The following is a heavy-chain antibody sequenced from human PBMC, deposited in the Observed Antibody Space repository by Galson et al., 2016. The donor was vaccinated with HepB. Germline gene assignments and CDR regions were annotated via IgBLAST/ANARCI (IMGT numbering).Heavy chain of an antibody. CDR2: ISSSSSYI. CDR1: GFTFSSYS. CDR3: ASRNSYGWFNYYGMDV. V-gene: IGHV3-21*01. Sequence: SLRLSCAASGFTFSSYSMNWVRQAPGKGLEWVSSISSSSSYIYYADSVKGRFTISRDNAKNSLYLQMNSLRAEDTVVYYCASRNSYGWFNYYGMDVWGKGTTVTVSS. D-gene: IGHD5-18*01. J-gene: IGHJ6*04.